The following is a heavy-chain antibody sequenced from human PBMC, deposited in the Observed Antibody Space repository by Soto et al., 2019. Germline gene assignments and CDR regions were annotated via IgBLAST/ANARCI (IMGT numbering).Heavy chain of an antibody. CDR1: GFTFSSYA. D-gene: IGHD3-3*01. J-gene: IGHJ4*02. CDR3: ARDVNDFWSGYLY. Sequence: QVQLVESGGGVVQPGKSLRLSCTTSGFTFSSYAMHWVRQAPGKGLEWVAVLWYDGSNIQYADSVKGRFTISRGNSKSTVYLQMDSLRAEDTAVYYCARDVNDFWSGYLYWGQGTLVTVSS. V-gene: IGHV3-33*01. CDR2: LWYDGSNI.